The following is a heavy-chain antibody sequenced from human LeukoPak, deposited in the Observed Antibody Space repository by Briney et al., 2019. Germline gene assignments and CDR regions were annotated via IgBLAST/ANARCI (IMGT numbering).Heavy chain of an antibody. V-gene: IGHV4-61*09. D-gene: IGHD6-13*01. CDR3: ARGGASQQLARFDY. J-gene: IGHJ4*02. CDR1: GGSISSRNYC. Sequence: SETLSLTCTVSGGSISSRNYCWSWIRQPAGKGLEWIGHIHTSGSTNYNPSLKSRVTISVDTSKNQFSLKLSSVTAADTAVYYCARGGASQQLARFDYWGQGTLVTVSS. CDR2: IHTSGST.